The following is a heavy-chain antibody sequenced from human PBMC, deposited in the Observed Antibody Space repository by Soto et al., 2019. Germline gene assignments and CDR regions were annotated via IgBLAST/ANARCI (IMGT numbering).Heavy chain of an antibody. CDR1: GYTFTSYY. CDR2: INPSGGDT. Sequence: ASVKVSCKASGYTFTSYYLHWVRQAPGQGLEWMGRINPSGGDTNYPQKFQGRVTMVRDTSTSTVYMKLSSLRSEDTAVYYCARFVCGGDCYLDYWGQGTLVTVSS. CDR3: ARFVCGGDCYLDY. J-gene: IGHJ4*02. D-gene: IGHD2-21*01. V-gene: IGHV1-46*03.